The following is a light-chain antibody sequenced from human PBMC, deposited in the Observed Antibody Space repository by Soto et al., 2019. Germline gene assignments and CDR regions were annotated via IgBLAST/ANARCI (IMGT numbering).Light chain of an antibody. J-gene: IGKJ1*01. CDR1: QSLSNN. CDR2: GAS. Sequence: PATLSVSPGERAPLSCRASQSLSNNLAWYQHKPGQAPRLLIYGASTRATGIPARFSGSGSGTEFTLTIRSLQSEDFAVYYCQKYNNWPRTFGQEPKVDIK. V-gene: IGKV3-15*01. CDR3: QKYNNWPRT.